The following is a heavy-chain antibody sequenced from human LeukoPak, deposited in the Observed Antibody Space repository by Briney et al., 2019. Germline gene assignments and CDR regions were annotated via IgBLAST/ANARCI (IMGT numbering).Heavy chain of an antibody. CDR3: ARGRGCSGGSCYSALRRASSWFDP. CDR2: IIPILGIA. J-gene: IGHJ5*02. D-gene: IGHD2-15*01. Sequence: SVKVSCKASGGTFSSSAISWVRQAPGQGLEWMGRIIPILGIANYAQKFQGRVTITADKSTSTAYMELSSLRSEDTAVYYCARGRGCSGGSCYSALRRASSWFDPWGQGTLVTVSS. CDR1: GGTFSSSA. V-gene: IGHV1-69*04.